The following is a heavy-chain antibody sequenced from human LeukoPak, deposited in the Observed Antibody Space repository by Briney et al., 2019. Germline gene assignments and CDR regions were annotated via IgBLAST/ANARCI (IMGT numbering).Heavy chain of an antibody. J-gene: IGHJ5*02. V-gene: IGHV1-46*01. CDR3: ARDQSGEWELLSGWWFDP. Sequence: ASVKVSCKASGYSFSTHWMHWVRQAPGQGLEWVGIINPSGGFTSYAQRLQGRVTVTRDTSTSTVYMELSNLRSEDTAVYYCARDQSGEWELLSGWWFDPWGPGTLVTVSS. CDR1: GYSFSTHW. D-gene: IGHD1-26*01. CDR2: INPSGGFT.